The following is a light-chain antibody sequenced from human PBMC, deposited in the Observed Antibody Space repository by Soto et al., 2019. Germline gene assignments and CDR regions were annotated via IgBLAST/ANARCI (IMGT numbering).Light chain of an antibody. J-gene: IGKJ1*01. Sequence: EIVLTQSPGTLSLSPGERATLSCRASQSVSRDYLAWYQQKPGQAPRFLIYGASSRATGIPDRFSGSGSGTDFTLTISRLEPEDFAVYYCQPYGSSPLTFGQGTKVEIK. V-gene: IGKV3-20*01. CDR1: QSVSRDY. CDR2: GAS. CDR3: QPYGSSPLT.